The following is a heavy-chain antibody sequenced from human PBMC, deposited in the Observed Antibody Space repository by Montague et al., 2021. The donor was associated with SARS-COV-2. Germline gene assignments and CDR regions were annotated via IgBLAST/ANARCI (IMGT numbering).Heavy chain of an antibody. CDR2: FYYSGNT. Sequence: ETLSLTCTVSGGSVRSSNDCWGWIRQPPGKGLEWIANFYYSGNTYYNPSLKSRVTISVDTSNNQFSLKLSSVTAADTAVYYCARGPKMYGELADYWGQGTLVTVSS. D-gene: IGHD4-17*01. J-gene: IGHJ4*02. CDR3: ARGPKMYGELADY. V-gene: IGHV4-39*01. CDR1: GGSVRSSNDC.